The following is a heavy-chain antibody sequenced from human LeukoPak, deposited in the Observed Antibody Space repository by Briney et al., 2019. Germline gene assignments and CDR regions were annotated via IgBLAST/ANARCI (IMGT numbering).Heavy chain of an antibody. CDR3: TRGRQQWLALFDY. CDR2: IRSKAYGGTT. CDR1: GFTFGDYA. J-gene: IGHJ4*02. D-gene: IGHD6-19*01. Sequence: GGSLRLPCTASGFTFGDYAMSWVRQAPGKGLEWVGFIRSKAYGGTTEYAASVKGRFTISRDDSKSIAYLQMNSLKTEDTAVYYCTRGRQQWLALFDYWGQGTLVTVSS. V-gene: IGHV3-49*04.